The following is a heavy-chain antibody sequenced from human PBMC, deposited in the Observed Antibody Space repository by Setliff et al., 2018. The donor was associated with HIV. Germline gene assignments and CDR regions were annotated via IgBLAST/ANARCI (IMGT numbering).Heavy chain of an antibody. D-gene: IGHD2-15*01. J-gene: IGHJ4*02. CDR2: TYHSGTT. V-gene: IGHV4-38-2*01. CDR3: ARQGDPVYGGSSGVFDC. Sequence: KPSETLSLTCAVSGYSISGGYYWGWIRQPPGKGLEWIGSTYHSGTTYYNPSLKSRVTISLDTSKNQFSLKLISVTASDTAVFYCARQGDPVYGGSSGVFDCWGQGTLVTVSS. CDR1: GYSISGGYY.